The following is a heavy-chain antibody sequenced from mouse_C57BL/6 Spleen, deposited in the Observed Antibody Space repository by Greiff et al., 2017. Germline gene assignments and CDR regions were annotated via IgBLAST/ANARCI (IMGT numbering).Heavy chain of an antibody. J-gene: IGHJ4*01. D-gene: IGHD2-1*01. CDR3: ARHHGNDAMDY. CDR2: ISSGGSYT. V-gene: IGHV5-6*01. Sequence: EVQLQQSGGDLVKPGGSLKLSCAASGFTFSSYGMSWVRQTPDKRLEWVATISSGGSYTYYPDSVKGRFTISRDNAKNTLYLQMSSLKSEDTAMYYCARHHGNDAMDYWGQGTSVTVSS. CDR1: GFTFSSYG.